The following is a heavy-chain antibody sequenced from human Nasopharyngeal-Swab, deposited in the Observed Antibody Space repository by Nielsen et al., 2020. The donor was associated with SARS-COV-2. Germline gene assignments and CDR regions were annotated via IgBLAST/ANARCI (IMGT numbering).Heavy chain of an antibody. J-gene: IGHJ4*02. CDR1: GGSIRRHP. Sequence: SETLSLTCTVSGGSIRRHPWSWIRQSPGKGLEWIGHIDESGTATYNPSLKSRVTISIDTSKNQFSLEVNSVTAADTAVYYCAKIAAVWDLLVFDYWGQGSLVTVSS. CDR3: AKIAAVWDLLVFDY. V-gene: IGHV4-59*11. D-gene: IGHD1-26*01. CDR2: IDESGTA.